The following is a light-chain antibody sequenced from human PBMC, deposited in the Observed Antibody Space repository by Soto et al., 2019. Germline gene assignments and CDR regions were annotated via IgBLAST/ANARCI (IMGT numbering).Light chain of an antibody. CDR3: QQRTNWPPTWT. CDR1: QSVYTY. V-gene: IGKV3-11*01. Sequence: EIVLTQSPATLSLSPGERATLSCRASQSVYTYLAWYQQKPGQAPRLLIYDASKRATGIPARFSGSGSGTDFTLTISSLGPEDFAVYYCQQRTNWPPTWTFGQGTKVAIK. J-gene: IGKJ1*01. CDR2: DAS.